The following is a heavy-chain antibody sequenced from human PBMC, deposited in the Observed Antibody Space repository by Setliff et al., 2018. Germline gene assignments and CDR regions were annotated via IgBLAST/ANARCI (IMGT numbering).Heavy chain of an antibody. J-gene: IGHJ4*02. V-gene: IGHV4-39*01. D-gene: IGHD1-1*01. CDR2: IHFRGTT. Sequence: PSETLSLTCIVSGGYIGGTSYFWGWIRQPPGKGLEWIGSIHFRGTTYYNPSLNSQVTISVDTSKNQFSLNLNSVTAADTAVYYCARVRNTQNGFFDYWSQGTLVTVSS. CDR3: ARVRNTQNGFFDY. CDR1: GGYIGGTSYF.